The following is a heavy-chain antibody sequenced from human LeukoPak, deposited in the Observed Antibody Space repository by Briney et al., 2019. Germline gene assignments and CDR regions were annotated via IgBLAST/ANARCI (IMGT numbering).Heavy chain of an antibody. J-gene: IGHJ4*02. D-gene: IGHD3-22*01. CDR3: AKGLSPSAYASLDS. CDR1: GGTFSSYA. Sequence: SVKVSCKASGGTFSSYAISWVRQAPGQGLEWMGRIIPILGIANYAQKFQGRVTITADKSTSTAYMELSSLRSEDTAVYYCAKGLSPSAYASLDSWGQGILVTVSS. CDR2: IIPILGIA. V-gene: IGHV1-69*04.